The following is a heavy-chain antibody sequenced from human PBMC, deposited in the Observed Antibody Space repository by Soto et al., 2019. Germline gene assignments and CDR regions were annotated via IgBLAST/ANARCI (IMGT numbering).Heavy chain of an antibody. Sequence: PSETLLLTCTVSDGNMRSGGYYWSCIRQHPGKGLEWIGYIYYSGSTYYNPSLKSRVTISVDTSKNQFFLNLSSVTAADTAVYYCARSYSSYVFDCFEPWGQGTLVTVSS. CDR1: DGNMRSGGYY. J-gene: IGHJ5*02. D-gene: IGHD6-6*01. V-gene: IGHV4-31*02. CDR3: ARSYSSYVFDCFEP. CDR2: IYYSGST.